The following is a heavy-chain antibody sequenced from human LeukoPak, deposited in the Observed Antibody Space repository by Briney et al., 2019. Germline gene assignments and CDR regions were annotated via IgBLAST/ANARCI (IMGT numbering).Heavy chain of an antibody. V-gene: IGHV1-2*02. Sequence: ASVKVSCKASGYTFTGYYMHWVRQAPGQGLEWMGWINPNSGGTNYAQKFQGRVTMTRDTSISTAYMELSRLRSDDTAVYYCAREAGGVVIAARRDYYYYYYMDVWGKGTTVTVSS. CDR2: INPNSGGT. CDR1: GYTFTGYY. J-gene: IGHJ6*03. D-gene: IGHD6-6*01. CDR3: AREAGGVVIAARRDYYYYYYMDV.